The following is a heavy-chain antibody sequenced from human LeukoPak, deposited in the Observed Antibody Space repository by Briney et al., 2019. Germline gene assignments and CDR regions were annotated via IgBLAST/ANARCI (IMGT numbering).Heavy chain of an antibody. CDR1: GGTFSSYA. V-gene: IGHV1-69*05. Sequence: ASVKVSCKASGGTFSSYAISWVRQAPGQGLEWMGGIIPIFGTANYAQKFQGRVTITTDESTSTAYMELSSLRSEDTAVYYCATGAPFGVVKWWGQGTLVTVSS. J-gene: IGHJ4*02. D-gene: IGHD3-3*01. CDR3: ATGAPFGVVKW. CDR2: IIPIFGTA.